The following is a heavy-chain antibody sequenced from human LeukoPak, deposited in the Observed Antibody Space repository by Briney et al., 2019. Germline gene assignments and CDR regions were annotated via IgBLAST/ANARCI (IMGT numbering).Heavy chain of an antibody. J-gene: IGHJ5*02. Sequence: ASVKVSCKASGYTFTSYYMHWVRQAPGEGLEWVGIINPSGGSTSYAQKFQGRVTMTGDMSTSTVYMELSSLRSEDTAVYYCARSALHLELNWFDPWGQGTLVTVSS. V-gene: IGHV1-46*01. D-gene: IGHD3-16*02. CDR1: GYTFTSYY. CDR2: INPSGGST. CDR3: ARSALHLELNWFDP.